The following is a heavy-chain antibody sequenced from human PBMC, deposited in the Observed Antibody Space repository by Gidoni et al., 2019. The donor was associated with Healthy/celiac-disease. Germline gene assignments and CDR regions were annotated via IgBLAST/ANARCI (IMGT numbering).Heavy chain of an antibody. D-gene: IGHD2-2*01. CDR3: ARKSVIVVPAAHYGMDV. CDR2: ISSSGSTI. J-gene: IGHJ6*02. V-gene: IGHV3-11*01. Sequence: QVQLVESGGGLVKPGGSLSLSCAASGFPFLYYYMSWIRQAPGKGLEGVSYISSSGSTIYYADSVKGRFTISRDNAKNSLYLQMNSLRAEDTAVYYCARKSVIVVPAAHYGMDVWGQGTTVTVSS. CDR1: GFPFLYYY.